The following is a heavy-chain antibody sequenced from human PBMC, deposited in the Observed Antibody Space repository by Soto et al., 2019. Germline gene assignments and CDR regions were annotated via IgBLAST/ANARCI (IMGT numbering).Heavy chain of an antibody. CDR2: IRSKANSYAT. V-gene: IGHV3-73*01. CDR3: TRRDTGYSSSWNDAFDI. J-gene: IGHJ3*02. D-gene: IGHD6-13*01. CDR1: GFTFSGSA. Sequence: PGGSLRLSCAASGFTFSGSAMHWVRQASGKGLEWVGRIRSKANSYATAYAASVKGRFTISRDDSKNTAYLQMNSLKTEDTAVYYCTRRDTGYSSSWNDAFDIWGQGTMVTVSS.